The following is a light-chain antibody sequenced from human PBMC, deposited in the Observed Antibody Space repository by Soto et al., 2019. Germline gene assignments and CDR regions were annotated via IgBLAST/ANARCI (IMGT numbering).Light chain of an antibody. CDR2: DAS. V-gene: IGKV3-11*01. Sequence: EIVLTQSPVTLSLSPGERATLSCRDSQSINNYLAWYQQKPGQPPRLLIYDASNRATAIPVRFSGSGSGTDFTLTISSLEPEDSAVYYCQYRGIWPPGATFGGGTKVEIK. J-gene: IGKJ4*01. CDR3: QYRGIWPPGAT. CDR1: QSINNY.